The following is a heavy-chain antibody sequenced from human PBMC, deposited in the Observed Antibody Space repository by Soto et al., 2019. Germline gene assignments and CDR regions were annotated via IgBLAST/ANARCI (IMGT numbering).Heavy chain of an antibody. V-gene: IGHV4-38-2*02. Sequence: SETLSLTCLVSGFPISSTYSWGWIRQPPGKGLEWIGSISHSGTTSYSPSLTSRVSISVDTSKNQVSLKLTSVTAADTAVYFCARVTMVIRDSDHFGVDVWGHGTTVTVSS. J-gene: IGHJ6*02. CDR1: GFPISSTYS. CDR2: ISHSGTT. CDR3: ARVTMVIRDSDHFGVDV. D-gene: IGHD4-17*01.